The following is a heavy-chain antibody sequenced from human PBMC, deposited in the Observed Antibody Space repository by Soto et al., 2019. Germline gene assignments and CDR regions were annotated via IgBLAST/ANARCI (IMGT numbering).Heavy chain of an antibody. CDR1: GFTVSSNY. Sequence: GGSLRLSCAASGFTVSSNYMSWVRQAPGKGLEWVSVIYSGGSTYYADSVKGRFTISRDNSKNTLYLQMNSLRAEDTAVYYCARDRRGATQSIGAFDSWGQGTMGPV. CDR3: ARDRRGATQSIGAFDS. CDR2: IYSGGST. V-gene: IGHV3-53*01. J-gene: IGHJ3*02.